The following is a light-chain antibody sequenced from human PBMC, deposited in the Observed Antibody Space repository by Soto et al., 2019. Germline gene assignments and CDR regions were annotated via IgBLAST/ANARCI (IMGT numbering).Light chain of an antibody. V-gene: IGLV2-14*01. CDR2: EVS. CDR1: SSDIGAYNY. J-gene: IGLJ1*01. CDR3: SSYTSTTALHV. Sequence: QSALTQPASVSGSPGQSITISCTGTSSDIGAYNYVSWYQQHPGKGPKLAIYEVSNRPSGVSDRFSGSKSGNTAYLTISGLRAEDEADYFCSSYTSTTALHVFGPGTKVTVL.